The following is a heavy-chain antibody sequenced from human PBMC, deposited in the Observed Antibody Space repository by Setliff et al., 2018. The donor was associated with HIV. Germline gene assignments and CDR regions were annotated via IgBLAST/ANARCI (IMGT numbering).Heavy chain of an antibody. V-gene: IGHV4-38-2*01. CDR2: IYHSGST. CDR3: ARGGTTVTLDY. CDR1: GYSISSGYY. J-gene: IGHJ4*02. Sequence: SETLSLTCAVSGYSISSGYYWGWIRQPPGKGLECIGSIYHSGSTYYNPSLKSRVTISVDTSKNQFSLKLSSVTAADTAVYYCARGGTTVTLDYWGQGTLVTVSS. D-gene: IGHD4-4*01.